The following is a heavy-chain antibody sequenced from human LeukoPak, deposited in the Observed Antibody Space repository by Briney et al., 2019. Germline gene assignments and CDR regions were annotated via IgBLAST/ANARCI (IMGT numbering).Heavy chain of an antibody. J-gene: IGHJ5*02. D-gene: IGHD6-13*01. V-gene: IGHV3-21*01. CDR1: GFTFSSYS. Sequence: PGGSLRLSCAASGFTFSSYSMNWVRQAPGKGLGWVSSISSSSSYIYYADSVKGRFTISRDNAKNSLYLQMNSLRAEDTAVYYCAREEYSSSWYVGGWFDPWGQGTLVTVSS. CDR3: AREEYSSSWYVGGWFDP. CDR2: ISSSSSYI.